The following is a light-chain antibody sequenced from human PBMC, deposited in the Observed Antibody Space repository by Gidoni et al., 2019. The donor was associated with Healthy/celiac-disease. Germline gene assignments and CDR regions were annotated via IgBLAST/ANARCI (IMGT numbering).Light chain of an antibody. CDR1: QSISSY. CDR3: QQSYNTPRT. J-gene: IGKJ2*01. Sequence: DIQMTQSPSSLSASVGDRVTITCRASQSISSYLNWYQQKPGKAPKLLIYAAPSLQSGVPSRFSGSGSGTDFTLTISSLQPKDFATYYCQQSYNTPRTFGQGTKLEIK. CDR2: AAP. V-gene: IGKV1-39*01.